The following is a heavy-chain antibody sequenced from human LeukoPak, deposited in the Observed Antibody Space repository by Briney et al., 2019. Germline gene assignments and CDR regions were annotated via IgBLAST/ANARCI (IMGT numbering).Heavy chain of an antibody. V-gene: IGHV4-38-2*02. Sequence: PSETLSLTCSVSSYSINSNYYWGWIRQSPGKGLEWIGSIYHTGSTYYNPSLKSRVTISLDASNKQFSLRLSSVTAADTAVYYCARGSHPVTGTLGGYFDHWGQGTLVTVSS. J-gene: IGHJ4*02. CDR1: SYSINSNYY. CDR2: IYHTGST. CDR3: ARGSHPVTGTLGGYFDH. D-gene: IGHD6-19*01.